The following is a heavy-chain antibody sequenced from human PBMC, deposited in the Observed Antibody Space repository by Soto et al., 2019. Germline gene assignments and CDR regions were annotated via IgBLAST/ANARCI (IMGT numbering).Heavy chain of an antibody. Sequence: QVQLVQSGAELKKPGASVKVSCKASGYTFGGSVMHWVRQAPGQGLEWMGWINADNGNTKYSQKFQGRVTMTWDTSASTAYMELSSLRSEDTAIYYCASEIDATTATSLDYWGQGTLVTVSS. CDR1: GYTFGGSV. V-gene: IGHV1-3*01. CDR2: INADNGNT. D-gene: IGHD4-17*01. CDR3: ASEIDATTATSLDY. J-gene: IGHJ4*02.